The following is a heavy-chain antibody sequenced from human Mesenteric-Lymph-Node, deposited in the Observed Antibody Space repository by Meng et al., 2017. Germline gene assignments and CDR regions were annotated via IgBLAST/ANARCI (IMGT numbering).Heavy chain of an antibody. CDR3: ARSRLKYYFDY. J-gene: IGHJ4*02. CDR1: GYTFTSYY. V-gene: IGHV1-46*01. Sequence: ASLKVSCKASGYTFTSYYMHWLRQAPGQGLEWMGIINPSGGSTSYAQKFQGRVTMTRDTSTSTVYMELSSLRSEDTAVYYCARSRLKYYFDYWGQGTLVTVSS. CDR2: INPSGGST.